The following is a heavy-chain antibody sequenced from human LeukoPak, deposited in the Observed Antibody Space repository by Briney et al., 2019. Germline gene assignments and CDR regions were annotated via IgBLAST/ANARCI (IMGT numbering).Heavy chain of an antibody. D-gene: IGHD1-1*01. Sequence: LSLTCAVYGGSYSGYYWSWIRQAPGKGLEWVSYISSSGSTIYYADSVKGRFTISRDNAKNSLYLQMNSLRVEDTAVYYCARDPRTVRIWGQGTLVTVSS. CDR1: GGSYSGYY. CDR2: ISSSGSTI. V-gene: IGHV3-11*04. CDR3: ARDPRTVRI. J-gene: IGHJ4*02.